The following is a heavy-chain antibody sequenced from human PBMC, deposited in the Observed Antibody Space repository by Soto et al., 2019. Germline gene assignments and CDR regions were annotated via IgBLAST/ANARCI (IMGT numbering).Heavy chain of an antibody. CDR3: ARVEATPSPNWFDP. CDR2: MNPSSANT. Sequence: ASVKVSCKASGYTFTNYDINWVRQAAGQGLEWMGWMNPSSANTGYAQKFQGRVTMTRDTSISTAYMELSNLRSGDTAMYYCARVEATPSPNWFDPWGQGTLVTVSS. CDR1: GYTFTNYD. J-gene: IGHJ5*02. V-gene: IGHV1-8*01.